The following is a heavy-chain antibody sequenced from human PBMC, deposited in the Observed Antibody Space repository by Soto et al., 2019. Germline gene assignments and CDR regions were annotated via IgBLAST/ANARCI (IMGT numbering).Heavy chain of an antibody. CDR2: ISSSSSTI. CDR3: ARGYNWNDLGYFDY. Sequence: EVRLVESGGGLVQPGGSLRLSCAASGFTFSSYSMNWVRQAPGKGLEWVSYISSSSSTIYYADSVKGRFTISRDNAKNSLYLQMNSLRAEDTAVYYCARGYNWNDLGYFDYWGQGTLVTVSS. CDR1: GFTFSSYS. D-gene: IGHD1-20*01. J-gene: IGHJ4*02. V-gene: IGHV3-48*01.